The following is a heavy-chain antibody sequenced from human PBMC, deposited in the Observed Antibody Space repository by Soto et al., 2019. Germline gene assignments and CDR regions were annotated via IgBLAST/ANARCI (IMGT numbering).Heavy chain of an antibody. Sequence: ASVKVSCKASGYTFTSYGISWVRQAPGQGREWMGWISAYNGNTNYAQKLQGRVTMTTDTSTGTAYMELRSLRSDGTAVYYCARDPTNTAMVPRGMDVWGQGTTVTVSS. V-gene: IGHV1-18*01. CDR2: ISAYNGNT. J-gene: IGHJ6*02. CDR1: GYTFTSYG. CDR3: ARDPTNTAMVPRGMDV. D-gene: IGHD5-18*01.